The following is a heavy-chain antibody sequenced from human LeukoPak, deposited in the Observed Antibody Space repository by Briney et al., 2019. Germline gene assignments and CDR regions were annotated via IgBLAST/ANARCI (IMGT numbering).Heavy chain of an antibody. Sequence: GGSLRLSCAASGFTFSSYSMNWVRQAPGKGLEWVSSISSSSSYIYYADSVKGRFTISRDNAKDSLYLQMNSLRAEDTAVYYCARAYGVAVVPDAFDIWGQGTMVPVSS. D-gene: IGHD6-19*01. CDR2: ISSSSSYI. CDR1: GFTFSSYS. CDR3: ARAYGVAVVPDAFDI. J-gene: IGHJ3*02. V-gene: IGHV3-21*01.